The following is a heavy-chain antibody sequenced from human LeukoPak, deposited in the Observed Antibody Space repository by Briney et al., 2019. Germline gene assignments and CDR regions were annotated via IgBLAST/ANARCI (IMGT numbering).Heavy chain of an antibody. V-gene: IGHV3-23*01. D-gene: IGHD3-10*01. CDR2: ISVSGGRT. Sequence: GGSLRLSCAASGFTFSSYAMNWVRQAPGKGLEWVSGISVSGGRTYYADSVKGRLTISRDNSKSTLYLQMNRLRAEDTAIYYCARNYYDSGSYGGYWGQGTLVTVSS. CDR3: ARNYYDSGSYGGY. CDR1: GFTFSSYA. J-gene: IGHJ4*02.